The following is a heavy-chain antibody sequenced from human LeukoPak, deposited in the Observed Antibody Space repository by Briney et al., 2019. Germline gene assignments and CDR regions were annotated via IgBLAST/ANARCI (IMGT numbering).Heavy chain of an antibody. V-gene: IGHV3-30-3*01. CDR1: GFTFSSYA. CDR3: ARMSGDSSGYSLSDFDY. Sequence: GGSLRLSCAASGFTFSSYAMHWVRQAPGKGLEWVAVISYDGSNKYYADSVKGRFTISRDNSKNTLYLQMNSLRAEDTAVYYCARMSGDSSGYSLSDFDYWGQGTLVTVSS. D-gene: IGHD3-22*01. CDR2: ISYDGSNK. J-gene: IGHJ4*02.